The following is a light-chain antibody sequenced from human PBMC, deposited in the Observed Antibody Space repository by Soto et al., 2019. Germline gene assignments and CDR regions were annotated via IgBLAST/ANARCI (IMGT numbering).Light chain of an antibody. Sequence: EIVLTQSPGTLSLSPGERVTLSCRASQSVSSSYLAWYQQKPGQAPRLLIYGASSRATGIPDRFSGGQSGTDFTLTISRLEPEDFAVYFCQHYGSSPYTFGRGTKLEIK. CDR1: QSVSSSY. CDR2: GAS. J-gene: IGKJ2*01. V-gene: IGKV3-20*01. CDR3: QHYGSSPYT.